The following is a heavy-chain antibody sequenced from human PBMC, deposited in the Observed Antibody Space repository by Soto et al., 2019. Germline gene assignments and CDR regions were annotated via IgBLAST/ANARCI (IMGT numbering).Heavy chain of an antibody. J-gene: IGHJ4*02. V-gene: IGHV4-34*01. Sequence: PSETLSLTCAVYGGSFSAYYWRWISQPPGKGLEWIGEINHSGGTSYNTSLQSRVTISVDTSKSLFSLRLTSLTAADTAVYFCTRGSAAPLSLLYFDTWGQGTPVTVSS. CDR2: INHSGGT. D-gene: IGHD2-15*01. CDR3: TRGSAAPLSLLYFDT. CDR1: GGSFSAYY.